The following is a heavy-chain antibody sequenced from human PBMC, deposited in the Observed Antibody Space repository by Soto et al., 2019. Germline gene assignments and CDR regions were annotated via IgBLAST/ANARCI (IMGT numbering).Heavy chain of an antibody. CDR3: VRDGTKTLRDWFDP. J-gene: IGHJ5*02. Sequence: SETLSLTCTVSGASISGFYWSWIRKSAGKGLEWIGRIYAAGTTDYNPSLKSRVMMSVDTSKKQFSLKLRSVTAADTAVYYCVRDGTKTLRDWFDPCGQGISVTVSS. CDR2: IYAAGTT. V-gene: IGHV4-4*07. CDR1: GASISGFY. D-gene: IGHD1-1*01.